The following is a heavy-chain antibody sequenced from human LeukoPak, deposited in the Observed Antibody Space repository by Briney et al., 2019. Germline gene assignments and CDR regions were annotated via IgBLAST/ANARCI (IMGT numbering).Heavy chain of an antibody. D-gene: IGHD5-18*01. CDR1: GGTFSTFG. CDR2: IIPMSGTV. V-gene: IGHV1-69*06. CDR3: ARETGYAYGRAPLDY. Sequence: SVKVSCKASGGTFSTFGICWVRQAPGQGLEWMGGIIPMSGTVNNAQKFQGRVTITADKSTGTAYMELSSLRSDDTAVYYCARETGYAYGRAPLDYWGQGTLVTVSS. J-gene: IGHJ4*02.